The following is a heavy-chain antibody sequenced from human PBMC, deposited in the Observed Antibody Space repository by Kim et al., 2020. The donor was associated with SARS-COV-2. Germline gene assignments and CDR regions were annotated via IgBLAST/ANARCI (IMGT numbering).Heavy chain of an antibody. D-gene: IGHD7-27*01. CDR2: IIPIFGTA. J-gene: IGHJ6*02. CDR1: GGTFSSYA. V-gene: IGHV1-69*13. CDR3: AKQRLGGNWGALYYYYYGMDV. Sequence: SVKVSCKASGGTFSSYAISWVRQAPGQGLEWMGGIIPIFGTANYAQKFQGRVTITADESTSTAYMELSSLRSEDTAVYYCAKQRLGGNWGALYYYYYGMDVWGQGTTVTVSS.